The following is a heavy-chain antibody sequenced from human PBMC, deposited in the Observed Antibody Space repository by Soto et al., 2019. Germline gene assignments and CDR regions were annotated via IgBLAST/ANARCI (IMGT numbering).Heavy chain of an antibody. CDR3: ARVCAVSYGYPGTSSDY. Sequence: QVQLVQSGAEVKKPGSSVKVSCKASGGTFSSYTISWVRQAPGQGLEWMGRIIPILGIANYAQKFLGRVTSKADEITSPAYEGLSSLGSEDTVVYYCARVCAVSYGYPGTSSDYWGQGTLVTVSS. CDR1: GGTFSSYT. D-gene: IGHD3-16*01. CDR2: IIPILGIA. V-gene: IGHV1-69*02. J-gene: IGHJ4*02.